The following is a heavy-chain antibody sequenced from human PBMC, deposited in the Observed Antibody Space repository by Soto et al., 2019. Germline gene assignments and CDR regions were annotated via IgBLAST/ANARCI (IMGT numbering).Heavy chain of an antibody. CDR1: GVTFSSYA. J-gene: IGHJ5*02. V-gene: IGHV3-23*01. CDR2: ISGSGGST. D-gene: IGHD3-3*01. Sequence: GGSLRLSCAASGVTFSSYAMSWVRQAPGKGLEWVSAISGSGGSTYYADSVKGRFTISRDNSKNTLYLQMNSLRAEDTAVYYCARGGRSYDFWSGSLGWFDPWGQGTLVTVSS. CDR3: ARGGRSYDFWSGSLGWFDP.